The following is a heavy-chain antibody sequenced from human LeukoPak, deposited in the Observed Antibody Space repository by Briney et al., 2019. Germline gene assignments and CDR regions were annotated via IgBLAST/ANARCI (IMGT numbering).Heavy chain of an antibody. CDR3: ARDGYGGNSADTPDY. J-gene: IGHJ4*02. CDR1: GFTFSSYA. V-gene: IGHV3-23*01. D-gene: IGHD4-23*01. CDR2: ISGSGGST. Sequence: GGSLRLSCAASGFTFSSYAMSWVRQAPGKGLEWVSAISGSGGSTYYADSVKGRFTISRDNAKNSLYLQMNSLRDEDTAVYYCARDGYGGNSADTPDYWGQGTLVTVSS.